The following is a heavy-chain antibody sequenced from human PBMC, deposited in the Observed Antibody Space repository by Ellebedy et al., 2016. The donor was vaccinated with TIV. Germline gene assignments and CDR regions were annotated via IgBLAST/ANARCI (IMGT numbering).Heavy chain of an antibody. D-gene: IGHD6-19*01. Sequence: PGGSLRLSCAASGFTFSRDAMTWVRQAPGKGLEWISAISGSGGSTYYADSVKGRSTISRDNSKNTLYLQMNSLRAEDTAVYYCATPASAVAGDWFDSWGQGTLVTVSS. J-gene: IGHJ5*01. CDR3: ATPASAVAGDWFDS. CDR2: ISGSGGST. CDR1: GFTFSRDA. V-gene: IGHV3-23*01.